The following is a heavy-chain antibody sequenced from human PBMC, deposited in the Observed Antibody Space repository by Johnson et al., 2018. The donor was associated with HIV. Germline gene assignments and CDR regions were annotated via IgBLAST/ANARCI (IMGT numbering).Heavy chain of an antibody. CDR1: GFTFSSCA. D-gene: IGHD1-7*01. V-gene: IGHV3-30*04. CDR3: ARERNYGTHAAFDI. J-gene: IGHJ3*02. CDR2: ISYDGSNK. Sequence: QVQLVESGGGVVQPGGSLRLSCAESGFTFSSCAFHWVRQAPGKGLEWVAVISYDGSNKYYADSVKGRFTISRDNAKNSLYLQMNSLRAEDTAVYYCARERNYGTHAAFDIWGQGTMVTVSS.